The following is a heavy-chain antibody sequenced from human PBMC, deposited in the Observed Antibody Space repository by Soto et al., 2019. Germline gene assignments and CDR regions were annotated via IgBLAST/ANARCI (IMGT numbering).Heavy chain of an antibody. J-gene: IGHJ4*02. V-gene: IGHV1-18*01. D-gene: IGHD6-19*01. CDR1: GYTFTEYD. CDR3: ARDLIAVAGSESTVDY. CDR2: ISAYNGNT. Sequence: ASVKVSCKTSGYTFTEYDLNWVRQAPGQGLEWMGWISAYNGNTNYAQKLQGRVTMTTDTSTSTAYMELRSLRSDDTAVYYCARDLIAVAGSESTVDYWGQGTLVTVS.